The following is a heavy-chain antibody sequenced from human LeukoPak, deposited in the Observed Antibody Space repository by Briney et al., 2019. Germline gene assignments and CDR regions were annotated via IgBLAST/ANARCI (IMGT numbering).Heavy chain of an antibody. Sequence: ASVKVSCKTSGYSFTDYYMHWVRQAPGQELEWMGWINPNSGGTSSAQRFQGRVTMTRDTSITTVYMEVSWLTSDDTAIYYCARADRLDGGPYLIGPWGQGTLVTVSS. J-gene: IGHJ5*02. V-gene: IGHV1-2*02. CDR1: GYSFTDYY. CDR2: INPNSGGT. CDR3: ARADRLDGGPYLIGP. D-gene: IGHD2-21*01.